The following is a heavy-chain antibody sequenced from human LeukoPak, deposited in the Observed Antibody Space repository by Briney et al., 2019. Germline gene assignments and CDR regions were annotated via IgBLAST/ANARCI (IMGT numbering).Heavy chain of an antibody. J-gene: IGHJ4*02. D-gene: IGHD3-9*01. CDR1: GYTLTELS. CDR2: FDPEDGET. Sequence: GASVKVSCKVSGYTLTELSMQRVRQAPGNGREWMGGFDPEDGETIYAQKFQGRVTMTEDTSTDTAYMELSSLRSEDTAVYYCATDSPNDWRQRPLDYWGQGTLVTVSS. V-gene: IGHV1-24*01. CDR3: ATDSPNDWRQRPLDY.